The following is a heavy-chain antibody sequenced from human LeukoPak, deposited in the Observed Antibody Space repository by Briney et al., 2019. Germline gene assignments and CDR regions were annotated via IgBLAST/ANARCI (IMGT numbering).Heavy chain of an antibody. J-gene: IGHJ3*02. CDR3: ARDQGIAVAGSRLPDAFDI. D-gene: IGHD6-19*01. CDR2: ISSSGSTI. CDR1: GFTFSDYY. Sequence: PGGSLRLSCAASGFTFSDYYMSWIRQAPGKGLEWVSYISSSGSTIYYADSVKGRFTTSRDNSKNTLYLQMNSLRAEDTAVYYCARDQGIAVAGSRLPDAFDIWGQGTMVTVSS. V-gene: IGHV3-11*04.